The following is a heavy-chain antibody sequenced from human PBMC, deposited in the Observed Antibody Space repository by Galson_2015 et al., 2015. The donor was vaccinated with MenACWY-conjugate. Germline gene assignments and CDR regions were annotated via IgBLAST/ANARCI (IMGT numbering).Heavy chain of an antibody. J-gene: IGHJ4*02. CDR1: GFIFSSHW. V-gene: IGHV3-74*01. Sequence: SLRLSCAGSGFIFSSHWMHWVRPLPGEGLIWVSRMNGDGSIIDYADSVKGRFTTSRDNAKNMVFLQMDRLRAEDMAVYYCVRALNGDADYWGQGTLVTVSS. D-gene: IGHD2-21*02. CDR2: MNGDGSII. CDR3: VRALNGDADY.